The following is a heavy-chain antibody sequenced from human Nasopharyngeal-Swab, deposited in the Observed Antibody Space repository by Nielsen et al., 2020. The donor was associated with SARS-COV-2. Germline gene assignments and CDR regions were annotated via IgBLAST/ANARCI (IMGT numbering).Heavy chain of an antibody. V-gene: IGHV4-39*01. CDR2: IYNSGST. CDR1: GDSISRSSYY. Sequence: SETLSLTCTVSGDSISRSSYYWGWIRQPPGKGLEWIGSIYNSGSTYYNPSLKSRVTISVDTSKNQFSLKLSSMTAADTAVFYCARQANYYERSGYFDRWGQGTLVTVSS. CDR3: ARQANYYERSGYFDR. D-gene: IGHD3-22*01. J-gene: IGHJ4*02.